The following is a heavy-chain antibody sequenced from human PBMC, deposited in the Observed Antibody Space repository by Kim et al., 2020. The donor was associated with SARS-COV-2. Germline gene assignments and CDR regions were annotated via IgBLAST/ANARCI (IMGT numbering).Heavy chain of an antibody. J-gene: IGHJ3*02. V-gene: IGHV6-1*01. CDR3: ARDTPGQKAFDI. Sequence: DDAESVKRRVTINPNTSKNQFSQQLNSVTAEDTAVYYCARDTPGQKAFDIWGQGTMVTVS.